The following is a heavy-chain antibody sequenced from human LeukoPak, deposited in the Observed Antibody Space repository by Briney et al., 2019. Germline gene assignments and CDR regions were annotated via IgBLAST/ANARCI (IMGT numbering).Heavy chain of an antibody. V-gene: IGHV3-15*01. J-gene: IGHJ6*03. CDR3: TTDMMGYYDSHPLRYYYYYMDV. CDR2: IKSKTDGGTT. D-gene: IGHD3-22*01. Sequence: GGSLRLSCTGSGFIFGDYAMNWVRQAPGKGLEWVGRIKSKTDGGTTDYAAPVKGRFTISRDDSKNTLYLQMNSLKTEDTAVYYCTTDMMGYYDSHPLRYYYYYMDVWGKGTTVTVSS. CDR1: GFIFGDYA.